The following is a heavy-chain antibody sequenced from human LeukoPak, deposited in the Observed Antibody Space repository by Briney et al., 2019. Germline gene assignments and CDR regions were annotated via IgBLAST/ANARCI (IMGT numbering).Heavy chain of an antibody. V-gene: IGHV1-2*02. CDR1: GYTFTGYY. D-gene: IGHD3-22*01. Sequence: ASVKVSCKASGYTFTGYYMHWVRQAPGQGLEWMGWINPNSGDTNYAQNFQGRVTMTRDTSISTAYMELSRLRSDDTAVYYCARGYYDSPGEYFQHWGQGTLVTVSS. J-gene: IGHJ1*01. CDR2: INPNSGDT. CDR3: ARGYYDSPGEYFQH.